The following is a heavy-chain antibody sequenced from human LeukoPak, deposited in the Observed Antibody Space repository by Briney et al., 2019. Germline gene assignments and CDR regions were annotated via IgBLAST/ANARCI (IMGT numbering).Heavy chain of an antibody. V-gene: IGHV3-7*01. CDR1: GFTLSSYW. Sequence: PGGSLGLSCAASGFTLSSYWMSWVRQVPGKGLEWVANINQDGSAKYYVDSVKGRFTISRDNAKNSLYLQMNSLRAEDTAVYYCARDAPGLGIDYWGQGTLVTVSS. J-gene: IGHJ4*02. CDR2: INQDGSAK. D-gene: IGHD7-27*01. CDR3: ARDAPGLGIDY.